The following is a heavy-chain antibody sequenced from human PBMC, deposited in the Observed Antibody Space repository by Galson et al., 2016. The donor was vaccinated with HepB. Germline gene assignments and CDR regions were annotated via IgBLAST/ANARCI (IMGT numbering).Heavy chain of an antibody. Sequence: SVKVSCKASGGTFSNFAISWLRQAPGQGLEWMGGIIPLFGATNYAQKFQGRVTITADKSTTTVYMELSSLRSEDTAVYYCARGHIIAKPIDYWGQGTLVTVSS. CDR3: ARGHIIAKPIDY. J-gene: IGHJ4*02. D-gene: IGHD2-21*01. CDR1: GGTFSNFA. V-gene: IGHV1-69*06. CDR2: IIPLFGAT.